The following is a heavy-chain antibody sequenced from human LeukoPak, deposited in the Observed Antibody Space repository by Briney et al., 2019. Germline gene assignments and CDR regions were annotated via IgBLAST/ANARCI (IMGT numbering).Heavy chain of an antibody. D-gene: IGHD3-22*01. CDR3: ARGGYDSSGYYYGAY. J-gene: IGHJ4*02. CDR1: GYTFTGYY. V-gene: IGHV1-2*04. CDR2: INPNSGGT. Sequence: ASVKVSCKASGYTFTGYYMHWVRQAPGQGLEWMGWINPNSGGTNYAQKFQGWVTMTRDTSISTAYMELSRLRSDDTAVYYCARGGYDSSGYYYGAYWGQGTLVTVSS.